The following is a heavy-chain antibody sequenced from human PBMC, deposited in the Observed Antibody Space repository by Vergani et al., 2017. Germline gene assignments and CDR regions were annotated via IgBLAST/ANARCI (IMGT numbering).Heavy chain of an antibody. CDR3: ARVPLLVRFLEWLPLDY. CDR2: ISSSSSTI. V-gene: IGHV3-48*04. D-gene: IGHD3-3*01. J-gene: IGHJ4*02. CDR1: EFTFSSYS. Sequence: EVQLVESGGGLVQPGGSLRLSCAASEFTFSSYSMNWVRQAPGKGLEWVSYISSSSSTIYYADSVKGRFTISRDNAKNSLYLQMNSLRAEDTAVYYCARVPLLVRFLEWLPLDYWGQGTLVTVSS.